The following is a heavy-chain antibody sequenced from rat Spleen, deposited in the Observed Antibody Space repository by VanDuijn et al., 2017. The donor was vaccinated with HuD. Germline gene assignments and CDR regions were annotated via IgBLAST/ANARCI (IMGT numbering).Heavy chain of an antibody. CDR1: GFSLISHS. D-gene: IGHD1-11*01. CDR2: IWGDGST. Sequence: QVQLKESGPGLVQPSQTLSLTCTVSGFSLISHSVHWVRQPPGKGLEWMGGIWGDGSTDYNSVLKSRLTINRDTSKSQVFLKMNSLQTDDTAIYFCTRGYGGYSEVGVMDAWGQGASVTVSS. V-gene: IGHV2-1*01. J-gene: IGHJ4*01. CDR3: TRGYGGYSEVGVMDA.